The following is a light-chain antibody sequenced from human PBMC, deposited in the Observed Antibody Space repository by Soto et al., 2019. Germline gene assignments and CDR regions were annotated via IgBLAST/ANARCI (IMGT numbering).Light chain of an antibody. V-gene: IGKV3-11*01. J-gene: IGKJ2*01. CDR2: DAS. CDR1: QSVSSY. CDR3: QQRSNWRFT. Sequence: EIVLTQSPATLSLSPGDRATLSCRASQSVSSYLTWYQQKPGQAPRLLIYDASNRATGIPARFSGSGSWTDFTLTISSLEPEDFAVYYCQQRSNWRFTFCQGTKLEIK.